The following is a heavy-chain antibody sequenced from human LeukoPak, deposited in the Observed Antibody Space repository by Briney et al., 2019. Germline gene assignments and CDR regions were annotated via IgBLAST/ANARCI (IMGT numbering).Heavy chain of an antibody. D-gene: IGHD6-13*01. CDR1: GYTFTSYA. J-gene: IGHJ6*02. CDR2: INAGNGNS. V-gene: IGHV1-3*01. Sequence: ASVKVSCKASGYTFTSYAMHWVRQAPGQRLEWMGWINAGNGNSKYSQKFQGRVTITRDTSASTAYMELSSLRSEDTAVYYCARDSSIAAAGTWSDMDVWGQGTTVTVSS. CDR3: ARDSSIAAAGTWSDMDV.